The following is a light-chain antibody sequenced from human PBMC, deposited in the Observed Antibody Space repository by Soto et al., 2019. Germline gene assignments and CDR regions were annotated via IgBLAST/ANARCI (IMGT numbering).Light chain of an antibody. V-gene: IGKV1-16*02. CDR1: QGIGIY. CDR3: QQYTHYPLT. CDR2: DAS. J-gene: IGKJ4*01. Sequence: DIQMTQSPSSLSASVGDRVTITCRASQGIGIYLAWFQQKAGKAPKSLIYDASRLQSGVPSKFGGSGSGTDFTLTISSLQLEDFATYYCQQYTHYPLTFGGGTRVEIK.